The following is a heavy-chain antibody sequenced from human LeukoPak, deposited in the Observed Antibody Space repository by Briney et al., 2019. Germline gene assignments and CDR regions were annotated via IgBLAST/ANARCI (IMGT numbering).Heavy chain of an antibody. V-gene: IGHV4-59*08. D-gene: IGHD5-18*01. J-gene: IGHJ3*02. Sequence: SETLSLTCTVPGGSISSYYWRWIRQPPGKGLEWIGYIYYSGSTNYNPSLKSRVTISVDTSKNQFSLKLSSVTAADTAVYYCARHGGYSYGQGAFDIWGQGTMVTVSS. CDR2: IYYSGST. CDR1: GGSISSYY. CDR3: ARHGGYSYGQGAFDI.